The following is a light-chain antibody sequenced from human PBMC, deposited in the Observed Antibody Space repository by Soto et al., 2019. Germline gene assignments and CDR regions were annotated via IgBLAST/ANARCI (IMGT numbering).Light chain of an antibody. CDR2: GAS. Sequence: DIVLTQSPGTLSLSPGERVTLSCRASQSVGSTYLAWYQHKPGQAPRLLIYGASSRATGIPDRFSGSGSGTDFTLTISRLEPEDSAVYYCQQYGRTPPYTFGQGTKLE. J-gene: IGKJ2*01. CDR3: QQYGRTPPYT. CDR1: QSVGSTY. V-gene: IGKV3-20*01.